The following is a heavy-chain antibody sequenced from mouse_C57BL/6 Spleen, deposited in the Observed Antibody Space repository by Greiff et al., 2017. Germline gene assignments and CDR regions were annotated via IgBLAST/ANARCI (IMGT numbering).Heavy chain of an antibody. V-gene: IGHV5-17*01. CDR1: GFTFSDYG. CDR3: ANAYYYGSSYVEYYAMDY. Sequence: EVNLVESGGGLVKPGGSLKLSCAASGFTFSDYGMHWVRQAPEKGLEWVAYISSGSSTIYYADTVKGRFTISRDNAKNTLFLQMTSLRSEDTAMYYCANAYYYGSSYVEYYAMDYWGQGTSVTVSS. J-gene: IGHJ4*01. D-gene: IGHD1-1*01. CDR2: ISSGSSTI.